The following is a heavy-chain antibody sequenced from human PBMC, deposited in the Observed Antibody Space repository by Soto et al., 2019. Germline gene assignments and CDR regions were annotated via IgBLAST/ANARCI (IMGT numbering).Heavy chain of an antibody. D-gene: IGHD3-10*01. Sequence: PGGSLRLSCAASGFTFSDYYVSWIRQAPGKGLEWVSYISSSGSTIYYADSVKGRFTISRDNAKNSLYLQMNSLRAEDTAVYYCARDRRITIVRGASDWFDPWGQGTLVTVSS. CDR2: ISSSGSTI. J-gene: IGHJ5*02. V-gene: IGHV3-11*01. CDR3: ARDRRITIVRGASDWFDP. CDR1: GFTFSDYY.